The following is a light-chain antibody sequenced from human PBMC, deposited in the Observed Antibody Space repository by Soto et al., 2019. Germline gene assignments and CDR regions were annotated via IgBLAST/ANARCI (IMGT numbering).Light chain of an antibody. V-gene: IGLV2-14*01. Sequence: QSALTQPASVSGSPGQSITISCTGTSSDVGGYNYVSWYQQHPGKDPKLMIYDVSNRPSGVSNRFSGSKAANTASLTISGLPAEDEADYYCSSYTSSSPPVVFGGGTKVTVL. J-gene: IGLJ2*01. CDR1: SSDVGGYNY. CDR2: DVS. CDR3: SSYTSSSPPVV.